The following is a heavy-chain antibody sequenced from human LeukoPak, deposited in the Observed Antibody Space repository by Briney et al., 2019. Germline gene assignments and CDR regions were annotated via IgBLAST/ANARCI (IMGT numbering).Heavy chain of an antibody. D-gene: IGHD3-3*01. Sequence: PSQTLSLTCTVSGGSITSGDYYWSWIRQPPGKGLEWIGYIYYTGSTYYNPSLKSRVTISVDTSKNQFSLKLSSVTAADTAVYYCAMAYYDFWSGYPHPYWGQGTLVTVSS. CDR3: AMAYYDFWSGYPHPY. V-gene: IGHV4-30-4*01. CDR2: IYYTGST. CDR1: GGSITSGDYY. J-gene: IGHJ4*02.